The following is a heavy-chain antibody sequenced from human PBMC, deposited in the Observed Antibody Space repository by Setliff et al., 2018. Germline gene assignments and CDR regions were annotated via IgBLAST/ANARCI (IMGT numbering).Heavy chain of an antibody. V-gene: IGHV3-23*01. CDR3: AKRSSGNYFDY. CDR2: ISGSGGSI. Sequence: QPGGSLRLSCAASGFTFSNYAMSWVRQAPGKGLEWVSAISGSGGSIYYADSVKGRFTISGDNSKNTLYLQMNSLRAEDTAVYYCAKRSSGNYFDYWGQGTLVTVSS. CDR1: GFTFSNYA. D-gene: IGHD6-13*01. J-gene: IGHJ4*02.